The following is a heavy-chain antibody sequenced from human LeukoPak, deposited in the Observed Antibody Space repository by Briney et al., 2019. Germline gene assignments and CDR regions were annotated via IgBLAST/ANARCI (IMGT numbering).Heavy chain of an antibody. CDR2: INADNGNT. CDR3: ARDLYDSTFDY. V-gene: IGHV1-3*01. D-gene: IGHD3-22*01. Sequence: ASVKVSCKASGYTFTTYGMHWVRQAPGQRLEWMGRINADNGNTKYSQKFQGRVTITRDTSASTDYMELSSLRSEDTAVYYCARDLYDSTFDYWGQGTLVTVSS. J-gene: IGHJ4*02. CDR1: GYTFTTYG.